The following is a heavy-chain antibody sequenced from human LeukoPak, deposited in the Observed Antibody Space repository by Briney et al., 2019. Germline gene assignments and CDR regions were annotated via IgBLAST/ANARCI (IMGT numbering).Heavy chain of an antibody. CDR1: GFTFSSYW. Sequence: QPGGSLRLSCAASGFTFSSYWMHWVRQAPGRGLVWVSRINSDGSSTSYADSVKGRFTISRDNAKNSLYLQMNSLRAEDTAVYYCARASVVGYDFWSGYHYYFDYWGQGTLVTVSS. D-gene: IGHD3-3*01. CDR2: INSDGSST. J-gene: IGHJ4*02. CDR3: ARASVVGYDFWSGYHYYFDY. V-gene: IGHV3-74*01.